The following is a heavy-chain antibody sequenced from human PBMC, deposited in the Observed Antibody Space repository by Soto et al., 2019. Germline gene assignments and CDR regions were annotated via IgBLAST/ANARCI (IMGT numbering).Heavy chain of an antibody. D-gene: IGHD3-10*01. CDR2: IYPGDSDT. Sequence: PGESLMISCKGSGYSFTSYWIGWVRQMPGKGLEWMGIIYPGDSDTRYSPSFQGQVTISADKSISTAYLQWSSLKASDTAMYYCARLSRMVRSPSNWFDPWGQGTLVTVSS. V-gene: IGHV5-51*01. J-gene: IGHJ5*02. CDR1: GYSFTSYW. CDR3: ARLSRMVRSPSNWFDP.